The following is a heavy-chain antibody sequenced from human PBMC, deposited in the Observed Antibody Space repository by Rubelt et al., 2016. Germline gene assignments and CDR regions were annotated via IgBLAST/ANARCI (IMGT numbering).Heavy chain of an antibody. Sequence: QLQLQESGPGLVKPSETLSLTCTVSGGSISSSSYYWGWIRQPPGKGLEWIGSIYYSGSTYYNPSLKSRVTISVDTSKNQFYLKLSSVTAADTAVYYCARHDYGDSDFDYWGQGTLVTVSS. CDR2: IYYSGST. J-gene: IGHJ4*02. CDR1: GGSISSSSYY. V-gene: IGHV4-39*07. CDR3: ARHDYGDSDFDY. D-gene: IGHD4-17*01.